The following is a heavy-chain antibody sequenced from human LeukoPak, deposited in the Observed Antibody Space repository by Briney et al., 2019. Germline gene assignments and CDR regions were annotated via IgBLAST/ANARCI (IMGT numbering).Heavy chain of an antibody. D-gene: IGHD6-19*01. CDR2: INANSGDT. J-gene: IGHJ4*02. Sequence: ASVKVSCKASGHTFTGYYMHWVRQAPGQGLEWMGWINANSGDTNYAQKFQGRVTMTRDTSISTAYMELSRLRAEDTAVYYCARRSGIAVAGAFDYWGQGTLVTVSS. V-gene: IGHV1-2*02. CDR1: GHTFTGYY. CDR3: ARRSGIAVAGAFDY.